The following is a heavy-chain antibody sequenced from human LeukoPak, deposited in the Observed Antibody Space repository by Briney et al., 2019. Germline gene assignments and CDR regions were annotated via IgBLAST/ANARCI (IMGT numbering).Heavy chain of an antibody. CDR3: ASSAGGGSLDY. CDR2: INPNSGGT. CDR1: GYTFSVYH. J-gene: IGHJ4*02. D-gene: IGHD1-26*01. V-gene: IGHV1-2*02. Sequence: ASVKVSFKASGYTFSVYHIHWVRQAPGQGVEWMGWINPNSGGTNYAQNFQGRVTLTRDTSISTAYMQLSRLTSDDTPVYYCASSAGGGSLDYWGQGTLVTVSS.